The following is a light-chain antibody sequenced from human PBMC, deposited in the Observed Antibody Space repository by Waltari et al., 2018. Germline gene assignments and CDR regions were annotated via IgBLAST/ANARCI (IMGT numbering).Light chain of an antibody. J-gene: IGKJ1*01. CDR3: QQYFTRPWT. CDR1: KTVLYIPNKKNY. CDR2: WAS. V-gene: IGKV4-1*01. Sequence: DIVMTQSPDSLAVSLGEGDTITCKSSKTVLYIPNKKNYLAWYQQKPGHPPKLIIYWASTRESGVPDRFSGSGSETNFTLTITSLQTEDVAVYYCQQYFTRPWTFGQGTKVEIK.